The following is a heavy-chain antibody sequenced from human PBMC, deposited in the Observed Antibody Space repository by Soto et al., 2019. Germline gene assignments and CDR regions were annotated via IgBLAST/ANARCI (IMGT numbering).Heavy chain of an antibody. J-gene: IGHJ4*02. CDR3: SYGSSFDY. Sequence: SETLSLTCPVSGASLRSGSYYWSWLRQPPWKGLEWIGYISHSWRTNYDPSLKSRLTMSLDTSQNQFSLQLNSVTAADTAVYYCSYGSSFDYWGQGTLVTVAS. CDR2: ISHSWRT. CDR1: GASLRSGSYY. D-gene: IGHD3-10*01. V-gene: IGHV4-61*01.